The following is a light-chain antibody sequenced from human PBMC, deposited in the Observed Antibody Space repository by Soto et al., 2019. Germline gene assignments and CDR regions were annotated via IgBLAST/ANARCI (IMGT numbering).Light chain of an antibody. J-gene: IGLJ1*01. V-gene: IGLV1-44*01. CDR1: SSNIGSNT. CDR2: SNN. Sequence: QSVLTQPPSASGTPGQRVTISCSGSSSNIGSNTVNWYQHLPRAAPKLLIQSNNQRPSGVPDRFSGSQSGTSASLAISGLQSEDEADYYCPVWDDSLNAYVFVTGTKLTVL. CDR3: PVWDDSLNAYV.